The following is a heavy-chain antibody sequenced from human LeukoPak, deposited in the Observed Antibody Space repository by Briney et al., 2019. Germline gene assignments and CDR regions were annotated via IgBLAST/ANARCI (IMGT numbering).Heavy chain of an antibody. CDR3: VRDPKSAVAADWFDP. CDR1: GGSISSGGYY. J-gene: IGHJ5*02. Sequence: PSQTLSLTCTVSGGSISSGGYYWSWIRQPPGKSLEWVGYIYHSGSTYYSPSLKSRVTISIDTSNQFSLRLDSMTAADTAVYYCVRDPKSAVAADWFDPWGQGTLATVSS. V-gene: IGHV4-30-2*01. CDR2: IYHSGST. D-gene: IGHD6-19*01.